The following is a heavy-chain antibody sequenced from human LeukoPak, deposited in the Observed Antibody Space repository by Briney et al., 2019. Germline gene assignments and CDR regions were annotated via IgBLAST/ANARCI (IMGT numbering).Heavy chain of an antibody. CDR2: IWYDGRNK. CDR1: GFTFSNYG. J-gene: IGHJ3*02. V-gene: IGHV3-33*01. CDR3: ARDMWELPSDAFDI. D-gene: IGHD1-26*01. Sequence: GRSLRLSCAASGFTFSNYGMHWVRQAPGKGLEWVAVIWYDGRNKYYSDSVKGRFTISRDNSKNALYVQMNSLRAEDTAVYYCARDMWELPSDAFDIWGRGTMVTVSS.